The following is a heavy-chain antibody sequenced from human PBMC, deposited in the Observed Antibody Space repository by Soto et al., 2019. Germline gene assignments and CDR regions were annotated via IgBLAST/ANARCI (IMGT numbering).Heavy chain of an antibody. CDR1: GCSSTNHG. J-gene: IGHJ3*02. V-gene: IGHV5-51*01. CDR3: ARHKRGVAVAGNDAFDI. D-gene: IGHD6-19*01. Sequence: ISRRVSGCSSTNHGIGWVRTMQGKGLEWMGIIYPGDSDTRYSPSFQGQVTISADKSISTAYLQWSSLKASDTAMYYCARHKRGVAVAGNDAFDIWRQGRMV. CDR2: IYPGDSDT.